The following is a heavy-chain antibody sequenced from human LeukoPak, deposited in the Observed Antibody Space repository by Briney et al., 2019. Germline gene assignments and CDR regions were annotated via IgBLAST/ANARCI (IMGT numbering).Heavy chain of an antibody. Sequence: GGSLRLSCAASGFTFSSYGMPWVRQAPGKGLEWVAVIWYDGSNKYYADSVKGRFTISRDNSKNTLYLQMNRLRAEDTGVYYCARDSAALLWYYGMDVWGQGTTVTVSS. V-gene: IGHV3-33*01. CDR1: GFTFSSYG. CDR2: IWYDGSNK. CDR3: ARDSAALLWYYGMDV. J-gene: IGHJ6*02. D-gene: IGHD2-15*01.